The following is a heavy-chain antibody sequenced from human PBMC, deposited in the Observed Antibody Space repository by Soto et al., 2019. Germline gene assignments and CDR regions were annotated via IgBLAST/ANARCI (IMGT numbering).Heavy chain of an antibody. D-gene: IGHD3-10*01. CDR3: ARGEASMVRGVSNWFDP. Sequence: TLSLTCTVSGGSISSGDYYWSWIRQHPGKGLEWIGYMYYSGSTYYNPSLKSRVTISEDTSKNQFSLKLSSVTAADTAVYYCARGEASMVRGVSNWFDPWGQGTLVTVSS. V-gene: IGHV4-31*03. CDR2: MYYSGST. J-gene: IGHJ5*02. CDR1: GGSISSGDYY.